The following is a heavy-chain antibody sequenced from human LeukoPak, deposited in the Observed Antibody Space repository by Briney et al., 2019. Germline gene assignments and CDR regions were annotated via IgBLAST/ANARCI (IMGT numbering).Heavy chain of an antibody. CDR3: ARSNGYTDY. Sequence: NASETLSLTCAVYGGSFSGYYWSWIRQPPGKGLEWIGEINHSGSTNYNPSLKSRVTISVDKSKNQISLKLSSVTAADTAVYYCARSNGYTDYWGQGTLVTVSS. D-gene: IGHD5-24*01. CDR1: GGSFSGYY. V-gene: IGHV4-34*01. J-gene: IGHJ4*02. CDR2: INHSGST.